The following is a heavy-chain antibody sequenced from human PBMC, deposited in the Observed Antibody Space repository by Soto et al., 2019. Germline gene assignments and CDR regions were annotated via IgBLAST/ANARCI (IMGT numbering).Heavy chain of an antibody. Sequence: SSETLSLTCAVYGGSFSGYYWSWIRQPPGKGLEWIGEINHSGSTNYNPSLKSRVTISVDTSKNQFSLKLSSVTAADTAVYYCARKAGLWSNRFDPWGQGTLVAVSS. CDR2: INHSGST. CDR1: GGSFSGYY. J-gene: IGHJ5*02. V-gene: IGHV4-34*01. CDR3: ARKAGLWSNRFDP. D-gene: IGHD3-3*01.